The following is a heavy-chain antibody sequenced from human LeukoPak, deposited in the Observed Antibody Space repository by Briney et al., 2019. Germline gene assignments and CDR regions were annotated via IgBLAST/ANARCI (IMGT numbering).Heavy chain of an antibody. D-gene: IGHD3-22*01. J-gene: IGHJ4*01. V-gene: IGHV4-34*01. CDR3: ARLSLNPHYYGSSGYFY. CDR2: INHSGST. Sequence: PAETLSLTCAVYGVSFSGYYWSWVRQPPGKGLEWVGEINHSGSTNYNPSLKSRVTISVDTSKNQFSLRLSSVTAADTAVYYCARLSLNPHYYGSSGYFYWGQGSLVTVSS. CDR1: GVSFSGYY.